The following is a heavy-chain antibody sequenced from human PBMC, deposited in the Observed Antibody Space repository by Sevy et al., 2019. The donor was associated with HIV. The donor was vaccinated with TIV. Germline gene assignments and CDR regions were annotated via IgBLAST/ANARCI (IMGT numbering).Heavy chain of an antibody. CDR1: GFTSSNYW. J-gene: IGHJ3*02. V-gene: IGHV3-7*01. Sequence: GGSLRLSCAVSGFTSSNYWMSWVRQAPGKGLEWVANINEDRSEKYYVGSVKGRFTISRDNARNSLYLEMNNLRTEDTAVYYCASSVNSGWSGAFDIWGQGTMVTVSS. CDR2: INEDRSEK. D-gene: IGHD6-19*01. CDR3: ASSVNSGWSGAFDI.